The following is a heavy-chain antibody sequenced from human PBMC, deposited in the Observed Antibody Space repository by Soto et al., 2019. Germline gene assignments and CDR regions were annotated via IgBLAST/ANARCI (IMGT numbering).Heavy chain of an antibody. J-gene: IGHJ5*02. D-gene: IGHD2-8*01. V-gene: IGHV4-34*01. Sequence: PSETLCVTCAFYVGSFSGYYWIWIRQPPGKGLEWIGEINHSGSTNYNPSLKSRVTISVDTSKNQFSLKLSSVTAADTAVYYCARGVILYHSRTWFDPWGQGTMVTVSS. CDR2: INHSGST. CDR1: VGSFSGYY. CDR3: ARGVILYHSRTWFDP.